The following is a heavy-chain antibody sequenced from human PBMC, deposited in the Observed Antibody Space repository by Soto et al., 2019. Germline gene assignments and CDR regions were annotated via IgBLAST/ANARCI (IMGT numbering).Heavy chain of an antibody. V-gene: IGHV2-5*02. CDR3: ACEGKAVACSFDY. Sequence: QITLKESGPTLVKPTQPLTLTCTFSEFSLSTSGVGVGWIRQPPGKAPEWLALIYWDDDKRYTPPLKSRLTXTXDXXTNLVVLTMSTRDPGYTASYTAACEGKAVACSFDYWGQGTLVTVSS. D-gene: IGHD6-19*01. J-gene: IGHJ4*02. CDR1: EFSLSTSGVG. CDR2: IYWDDDK.